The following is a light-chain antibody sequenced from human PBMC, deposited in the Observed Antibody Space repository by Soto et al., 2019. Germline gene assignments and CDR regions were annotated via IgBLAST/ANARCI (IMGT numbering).Light chain of an antibody. CDR2: ATS. Sequence: EIVMTQSPATLSASLGGRATLSCRASQSISSYLAWYQQKPGQAPRLLIYATSTRATGIPARFSGSGSGTDFTLTISSLQSEDFAVYYCQQYCSSPRTFGQGTKLDIK. J-gene: IGKJ1*01. CDR3: QQYCSSPRT. V-gene: IGKV3-15*01. CDR1: QSISSY.